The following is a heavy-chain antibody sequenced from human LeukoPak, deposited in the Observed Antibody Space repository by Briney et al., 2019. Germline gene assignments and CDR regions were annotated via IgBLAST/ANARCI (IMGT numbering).Heavy chain of an antibody. CDR1: GFTFSSYW. CDR2: INSDGIST. V-gene: IGHV3-74*01. D-gene: IGHD3-10*01. J-gene: IGHJ6*02. Sequence: GGSLRLSCAASGFTFSSYWMHWVRQAPGKGLMWVSRINSDGISTSYADSVKGRFTISRDNAKNTQSLQMNSLRAEDTAVYYCARVRYYYGSGSYKYYYGMDVWGQGTTVTVSS. CDR3: ARVRYYYGSGSYKYYYGMDV.